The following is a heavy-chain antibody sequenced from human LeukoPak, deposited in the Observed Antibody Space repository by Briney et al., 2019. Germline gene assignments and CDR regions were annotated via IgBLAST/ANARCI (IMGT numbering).Heavy chain of an antibody. J-gene: IGHJ4*02. CDR1: GFTFSDYY. D-gene: IGHD3-22*01. V-gene: IGHV3-11*05. Sequence: GGSLRLSCAASGFTFSDYYMSWIRQAPGKGLEWVSYISSSSSYTNYADSVKSRFTISRDNAKKSLYLQMNSLRAEDTAVYYCARARGDSRGYIPYYFDYWGQGTLVTVSS. CDR3: ARARGDSRGYIPYYFDY. CDR2: ISSSSSYT.